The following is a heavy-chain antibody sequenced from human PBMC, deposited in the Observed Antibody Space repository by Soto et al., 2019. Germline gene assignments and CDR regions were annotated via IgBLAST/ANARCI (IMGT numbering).Heavy chain of an antibody. V-gene: IGHV1-18*01. J-gene: IGHJ4*02. D-gene: IGHD4-17*01. CDR2: ISAYNGNT. CDR1: GYTFTSYG. Sequence: QVQLVQSGAEVKKPGASVKVSCKASGYTFTSYGISWVRQAPGQGLEWMGWISAYNGNTNYAQKLQGRGTMTTDTSKTTAYMELRSLRSDDTAVYYCARLWGYGDYGEMGYWGQGTLVTVSS. CDR3: ARLWGYGDYGEMGY.